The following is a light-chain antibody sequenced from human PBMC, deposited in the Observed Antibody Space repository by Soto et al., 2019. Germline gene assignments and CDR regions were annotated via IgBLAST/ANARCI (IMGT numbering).Light chain of an antibody. V-gene: IGLV2-14*01. Sequence: QSALTQPASVSGSPGQSITISCTGTSSDVGGYNYVSWYQQHPGKAPKLMIYEVSNRPSGVSNRFSGSKSGNTASLTISGLQAEDEADYYCSSYTSSSTLWVFGGGIKLPS. CDR1: SSDVGGYNY. J-gene: IGLJ3*02. CDR3: SSYTSSSTLWV. CDR2: EVS.